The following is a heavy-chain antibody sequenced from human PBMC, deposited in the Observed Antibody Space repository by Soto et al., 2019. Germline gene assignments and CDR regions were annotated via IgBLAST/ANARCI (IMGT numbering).Heavy chain of an antibody. CDR2: INPSVGST. Sequence: ASVKVPFKASGYTFTSYYMHWVRHSAGQGLEWRGIINPSVGSTGYTQNFQGRGTMTRDTSTSTVYMELSSLRSEDSAVYYCARGDAIVLIVYPLRGYVEYWRQGTLVTVSA. V-gene: IGHV1-46*01. J-gene: IGHJ4*02. CDR1: GYTFTSYY. D-gene: IGHD2-8*01. CDR3: ARGDAIVLIVYPLRGYVEY.